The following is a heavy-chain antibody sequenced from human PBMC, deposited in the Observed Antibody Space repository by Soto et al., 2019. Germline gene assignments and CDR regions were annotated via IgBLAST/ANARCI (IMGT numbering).Heavy chain of an antibody. J-gene: IGHJ5*02. CDR3: ARASVTMVRGVNRPFGP. Sequence: ASVKVSCKASGYTFTGYYMHWVRQAPGQGLEWMGWINPNSGGTNYAQKFQGWVTMTRDTSISTAYMELSRLRSDDTAVYYCARASVTMVRGVNRPFGPWGQGTLVTVSS. V-gene: IGHV1-2*04. CDR2: INPNSGGT. CDR1: GYTFTGYY. D-gene: IGHD3-10*01.